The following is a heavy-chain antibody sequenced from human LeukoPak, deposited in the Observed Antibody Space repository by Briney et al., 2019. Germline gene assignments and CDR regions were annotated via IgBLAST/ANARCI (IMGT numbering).Heavy chain of an antibody. CDR3: ARGGDSSGYYPYDS. CDR1: GFTFSSHS. Sequence: GGSLRLSCTASGFTFSSHSMNWVRQAPGKGLVWVSRIKSDGSSTSYADSVKGRFTISRDNAKNTLYLQMSSLRAEDTAVYYCARGGDSSGYYPYDSWGQGTLVTVSS. D-gene: IGHD3-22*01. CDR2: IKSDGSST. V-gene: IGHV3-74*01. J-gene: IGHJ5*01.